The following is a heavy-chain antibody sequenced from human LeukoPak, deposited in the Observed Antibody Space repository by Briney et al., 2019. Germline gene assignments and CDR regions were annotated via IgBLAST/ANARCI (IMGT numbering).Heavy chain of an antibody. CDR2: ISTSGGNT. CDR3: ARVKGGKQQLVNDY. CDR1: GFTFSNFA. D-gene: IGHD6-13*01. J-gene: IGHJ4*02. V-gene: IGHV3-23*01. Sequence: GGSLRLSCGASGFTFSNFAMSWVRQAPGKGLEWVSTISTSGGNTYYVDSVKGRFTISRDNSKNTLYLQMNSLRAEDTAVYYCARVKGGKQQLVNDYWGQGTLVTVSS.